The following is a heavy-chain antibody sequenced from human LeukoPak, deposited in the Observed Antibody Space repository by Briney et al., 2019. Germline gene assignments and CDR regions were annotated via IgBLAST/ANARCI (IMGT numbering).Heavy chain of an antibody. V-gene: IGHV3-23*01. J-gene: IGHJ6*02. CDR3: AKVVHSYGNYYYYGMDV. CDR1: GFTFSSYA. D-gene: IGHD5-18*01. CDR2: ISGSGGST. Sequence: GGSLRLSCAASGFTFSSYAMSWVRQAPGKGLEWVSAISGSGGSTYYADSVKGRFTISRDNSKNTLYLQMNSLRAEDTAVYYCAKVVHSYGNYYYYGMDVWGQGTTVTVSS.